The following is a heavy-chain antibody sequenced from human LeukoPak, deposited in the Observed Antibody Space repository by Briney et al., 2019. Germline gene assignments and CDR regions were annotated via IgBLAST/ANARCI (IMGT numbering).Heavy chain of an antibody. V-gene: IGHV1-2*02. Sequence: ASVKVSCKASGYTFTGQYLYWARQTPGQGLEWMGWINPKTGDADSAQNFQGRVTMTRDTSITTVYMELSSLTSDDTAVYYCARGYYGMDVWGQGTTVTVSS. CDR1: GYTFTGQY. CDR2: INPKTGDA. CDR3: ARGYYGMDV. J-gene: IGHJ6*02.